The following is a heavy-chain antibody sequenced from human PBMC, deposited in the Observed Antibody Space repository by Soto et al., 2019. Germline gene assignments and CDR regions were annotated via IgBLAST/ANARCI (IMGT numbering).Heavy chain of an antibody. CDR3: ASSSQLDSSGYCFGY. CDR1: GFTFSDYY. CDR2: ISSSSSYT. D-gene: IGHD3-22*01. Sequence: PGGSLRLSCAASGFTFSDYYMSWIRQAPGKGLEWVSYISSSSSYTNYADSVKGRFTISRDNAKNSLYLQMNSLRAEDTAVYYCASSSQLDSSGYCFGYWGQGTLVTVSS. J-gene: IGHJ4*02. V-gene: IGHV3-11*06.